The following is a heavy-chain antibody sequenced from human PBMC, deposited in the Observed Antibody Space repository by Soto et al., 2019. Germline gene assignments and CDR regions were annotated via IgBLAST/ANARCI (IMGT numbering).Heavy chain of an antibody. CDR2: IGTAGDT. D-gene: IGHD5-18*01. Sequence: EVQLVESGGGLVQPGGSLRLSCAASGFTFSSYDMHWVRQAPGKGLEWVSAIGTAGDTFYPGSVKGRFTISRENAKNSLYLQMNSLRAGDTAVYYCARVPKGQLWTFDYWGQGTLVTVSS. CDR1: GFTFSSYD. J-gene: IGHJ4*02. V-gene: IGHV3-13*01. CDR3: ARVPKGQLWTFDY.